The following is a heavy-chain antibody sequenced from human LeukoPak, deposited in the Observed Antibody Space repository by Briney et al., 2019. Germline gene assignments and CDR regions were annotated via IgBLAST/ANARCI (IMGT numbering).Heavy chain of an antibody. CDR3: ARDSRVVPAAIGFYYYYYMDV. CDR2: IYYSGST. D-gene: IGHD2-2*02. V-gene: IGHV4-59*01. Sequence: PSETLSLTCTVSGGSISSYYWSWIRQPPGKGLEWIGYIYYSGSTNYNPSLKSRVTISVDTSKNQFSLKLSSVAAADTAVYYCARDSRVVPAAIGFYYYYYMDVWGKGTTVTVSS. CDR1: GGSISSYY. J-gene: IGHJ6*03.